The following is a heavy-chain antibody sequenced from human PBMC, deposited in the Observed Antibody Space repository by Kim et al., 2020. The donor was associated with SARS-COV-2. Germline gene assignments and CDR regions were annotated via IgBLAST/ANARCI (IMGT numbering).Heavy chain of an antibody. CDR3: ARVIWGRYRYTDF. Sequence: ASVKVSCKASGYTFTNYAISWVRQAPGQGLEWMGWINTDTGNPTYAQAFTGRFVFSVDTSVSTTYLQISSLKAEDTALYYCARVIWGRYRYTDFWGQGTL. J-gene: IGHJ4*02. CDR2: INTDTGNP. CDR1: GYTFTNYA. D-gene: IGHD3-16*02. V-gene: IGHV7-4-1*02.